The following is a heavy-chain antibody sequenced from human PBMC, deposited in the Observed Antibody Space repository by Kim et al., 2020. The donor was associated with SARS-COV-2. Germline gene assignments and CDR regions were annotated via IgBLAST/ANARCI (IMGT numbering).Heavy chain of an antibody. J-gene: IGHJ4*02. CDR3: ARDSDYYDSSGFDY. D-gene: IGHD3-22*01. V-gene: IGHV3-30*01. Sequence: ANTGEARFTLSRENSKNTLYLQMNSRGAEDTAVYYCARDSDYYDSSGFDYWGQGTLVTVSS.